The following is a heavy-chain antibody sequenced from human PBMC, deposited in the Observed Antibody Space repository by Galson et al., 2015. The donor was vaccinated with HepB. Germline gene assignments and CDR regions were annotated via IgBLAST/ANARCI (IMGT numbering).Heavy chain of an antibody. Sequence: SVKVSCKAYGYTFTSYAISWVRQAPGQGLEWMGRIIPILGIANYAQKFQGRVTITADKSTSTAYLELSSLRSEDTAVYYCARTSGSYYDASDIWGQGTMVTVSS. D-gene: IGHD1-26*01. V-gene: IGHV1-69*04. CDR3: ARTSGSYYDASDI. CDR1: GYTFTSYA. J-gene: IGHJ3*02. CDR2: IIPILGIA.